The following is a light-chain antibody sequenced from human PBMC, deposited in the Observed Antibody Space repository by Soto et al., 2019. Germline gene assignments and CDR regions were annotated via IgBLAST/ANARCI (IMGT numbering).Light chain of an antibody. Sequence: QSALTQPASVSGSPGQSITISCTGTSSDVGSYDLVSWYQQHPGKAPKLMISEVTKRPSGVSNRFSGSKSGTSASLAISGLQSEDEADYYCAAWDDSLNGAVFGGGTQLTVL. CDR3: AAWDDSLNGAV. V-gene: IGLV2-14*02. CDR1: SSDVGSYDL. CDR2: EVT. J-gene: IGLJ7*01.